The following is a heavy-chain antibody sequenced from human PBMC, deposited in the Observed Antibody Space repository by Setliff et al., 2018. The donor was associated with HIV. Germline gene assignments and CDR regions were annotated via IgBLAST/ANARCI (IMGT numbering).Heavy chain of an antibody. CDR1: GFTFSSYW. CDR2: ISKSGDNT. CDR3: WYSERRQWLDY. D-gene: IGHD1-26*01. J-gene: IGHJ4*02. Sequence: GGSLRLSCAASGFTFSSYWMHWVRQAPGKGLEWVSGISKSGDNTYYADSVKGRFTISRDNSKNTLYLQINSLKTEDTAVYYCWYSERRQWLDYWGQGTLVTVSS. V-gene: IGHV3-23*01.